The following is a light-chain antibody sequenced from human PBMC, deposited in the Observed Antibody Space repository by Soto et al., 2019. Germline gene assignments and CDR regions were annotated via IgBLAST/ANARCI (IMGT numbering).Light chain of an antibody. CDR1: QSVGTN. CDR3: QQYKSWPPLT. Sequence: EVVMTQSPATLSVSPGERATLSCRASQSVGTNLAWYQQKPGQAPRLLIYDASTRATGIPARFSGGGSGTEFTITISSMQSADVAVYYCQQYKSWPPLTFGGGTKVDIK. J-gene: IGKJ4*01. CDR2: DAS. V-gene: IGKV3-15*01.